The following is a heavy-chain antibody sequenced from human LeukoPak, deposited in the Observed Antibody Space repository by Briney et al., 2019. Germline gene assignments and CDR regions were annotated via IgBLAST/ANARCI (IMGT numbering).Heavy chain of an antibody. V-gene: IGHV4-39*07. CDR3: ARALYYYGSGYYFDY. J-gene: IGHJ4*02. CDR1: GGSISSYY. D-gene: IGHD3-10*01. CDR2: IYYSGST. Sequence: SETLSLTCTVSGGSISSYYWGWIRQLPGKGLEWIGSIYYSGSTYYNPSLKSRVTISVDTSKNQFSLKLSSVTAADTAVYYCARALYYYGSGYYFDYWGQGTLVTVSS.